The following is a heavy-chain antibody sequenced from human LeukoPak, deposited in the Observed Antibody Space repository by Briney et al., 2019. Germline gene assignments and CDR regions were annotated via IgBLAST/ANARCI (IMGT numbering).Heavy chain of an antibody. CDR1: GFTFSTYS. Sequence: GGSLRLSCAASGFTFSTYSMNWVRQAPGKGLEWISYISRSGRTIYYADSVKGRFTISRDNAKNSVYLQMNSLRAEDTAVYYCASGITVTEETFDPWGQGTLVTVSS. J-gene: IGHJ5*02. CDR3: ASGITVTEETFDP. D-gene: IGHD4-11*01. V-gene: IGHV3-48*04. CDR2: ISRSGRTI.